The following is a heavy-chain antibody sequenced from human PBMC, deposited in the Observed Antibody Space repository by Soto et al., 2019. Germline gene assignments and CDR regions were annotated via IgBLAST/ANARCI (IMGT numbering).Heavy chain of an antibody. CDR3: ARGRYYGEPHDAFDI. V-gene: IGHV1-69*02. J-gene: IGHJ3*02. CDR1: GGTFSSYT. Sequence: QVQLVQSGAEVKKPGSSVKVSCKASGGTFSSYTISWVRQAPGQGLEWMGRIIPILGIANYAQKFQGRVTITADKSTSTAYMELSSLRSEDTAVYYCARGRYYGEPHDAFDIWGQGTMVTVSS. D-gene: IGHD4-17*01. CDR2: IIPILGIA.